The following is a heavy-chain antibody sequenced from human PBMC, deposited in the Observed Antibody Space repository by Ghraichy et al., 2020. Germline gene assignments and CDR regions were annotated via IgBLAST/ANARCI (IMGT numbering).Heavy chain of an antibody. CDR2: ISGSGGST. Sequence: GGSLRLSCAASGFTFSSYAMSWVRQAPGKGLEWVSAISGSGGSTYYADSVKGRFTISRDNSKNTLYLQMNSLRVEDTAVYYCAKVLRYYSIYFDYWGQGTLVTVSS. J-gene: IGHJ4*02. V-gene: IGHV3-23*01. CDR3: AKVLRYYSIYFDY. CDR1: GFTFSSYA. D-gene: IGHD1-26*01.